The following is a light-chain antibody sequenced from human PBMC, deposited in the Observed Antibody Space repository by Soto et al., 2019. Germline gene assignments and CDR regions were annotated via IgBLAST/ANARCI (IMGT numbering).Light chain of an antibody. CDR3: QKYSSVIT. CDR2: AAS. V-gene: IGKV1-27*01. Sequence: DIQMTQSPSSLSASVGDRVTITCRASEGIRNFLAGYQQKPGKVPKLLISAASTLESGVPSRFSGSGSGTDFTLTITSLQPEAVATYYCQKYSSVITFGQGTRLEIK. J-gene: IGKJ5*01. CDR1: EGIRNF.